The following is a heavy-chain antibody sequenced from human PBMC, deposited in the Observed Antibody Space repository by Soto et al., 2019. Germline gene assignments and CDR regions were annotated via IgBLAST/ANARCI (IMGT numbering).Heavy chain of an antibody. Sequence: DVQLVESGGALVQPGESLRLSCAASGFTFSDYLMTWVRQAPGKGLEWVATIKQDGNEKYYVDSVKGRFTISRDNAKSSLYLQMNSLRAEDTAVYYCAIGHGLGNWGHGTLVTVAS. CDR3: AIGHGLGN. V-gene: IGHV3-7*01. D-gene: IGHD6-19*01. J-gene: IGHJ4*01. CDR1: GFTFSDYL. CDR2: IKQDGNEK.